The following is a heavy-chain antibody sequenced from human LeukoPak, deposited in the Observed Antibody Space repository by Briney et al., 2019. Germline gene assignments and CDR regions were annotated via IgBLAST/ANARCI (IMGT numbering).Heavy chain of an antibody. D-gene: IGHD3-10*01. J-gene: IGHJ6*02. CDR2: XXXDGTKX. CDR3: ARDNYYGSGSYNYYGMDV. Sequence: GGSLRLSXVASGISFSXXXXXXVRQAPGKXLXXXXXXXXDGTKXYYGDSEKGXXXXXXDNYKNTLFLQMNSLRAEDTAVYYCARDNYYGSGSYNYYGMDVWGQGTTVTVTS. V-gene: IGHV3-30-3*01. CDR1: GISFSXXX.